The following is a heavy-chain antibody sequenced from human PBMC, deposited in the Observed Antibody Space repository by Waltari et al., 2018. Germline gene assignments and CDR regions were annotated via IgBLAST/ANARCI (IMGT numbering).Heavy chain of an antibody. CDR1: GFTFSSYG. Sequence: QVQLVESGGGVVQPGGSLRLSCAASGFTFSSYGMHWVRKAPGKGLEWVAFIRYDGSNKYYADSVKGRFTISRDNSKNTLYLQMNSLRAEDTAVYYCAKGGRRAVATEEYFDYWGQGTLVTVSS. D-gene: IGHD6-19*01. J-gene: IGHJ4*02. CDR2: IRYDGSNK. V-gene: IGHV3-30*02. CDR3: AKGGRRAVATEEYFDY.